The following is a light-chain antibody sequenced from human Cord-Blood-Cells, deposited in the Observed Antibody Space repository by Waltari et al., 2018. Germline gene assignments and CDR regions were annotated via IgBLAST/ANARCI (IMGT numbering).Light chain of an antibody. CDR2: GKN. V-gene: IGLV3-19*01. Sequence: SSELTQDPAVSVALGQTVRITCQGDSLRSYYASWYQQKPGQAPVLVIYGKNNRPSGIPDLFSGSSSGNTASLTITGAQAEDEADYDCNSRDSSGNHLVFGGGTKLTVL. CDR1: SLRSYY. CDR3: NSRDSSGNHLV. J-gene: IGLJ2*01.